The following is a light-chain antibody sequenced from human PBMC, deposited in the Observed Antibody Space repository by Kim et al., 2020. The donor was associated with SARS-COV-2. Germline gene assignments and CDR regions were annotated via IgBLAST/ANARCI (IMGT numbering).Light chain of an antibody. Sequence: SVSPGEGVHHSCGASQGVGREAAWYQQTPGQSPRLLIHGAAIRATGIPVRFSGSGSGTDFTLNISSLQSEDFAVYYCQQYKNWPYTFGQGTKLEI. CDR2: GAA. V-gene: IGKV3-15*01. CDR1: QGVGRE. J-gene: IGKJ2*01. CDR3: QQYKNWPYT.